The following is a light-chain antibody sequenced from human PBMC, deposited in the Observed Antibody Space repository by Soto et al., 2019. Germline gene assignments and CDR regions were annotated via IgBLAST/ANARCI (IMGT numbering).Light chain of an antibody. CDR3: QQYNNWPLT. CDR1: QGVSDN. CDR2: GAS. J-gene: IGKJ4*01. V-gene: IGKV3D-15*01. Sequence: EIVMTQSPATLSVSPGERATLSCRASQGVSDNLAWYQQKPGQAPRLLIYGASTRATGIPARFSGSGSGTEFTLTISSLQSEDFAVYYCQQYNNWPLTFGGGTKVDIK.